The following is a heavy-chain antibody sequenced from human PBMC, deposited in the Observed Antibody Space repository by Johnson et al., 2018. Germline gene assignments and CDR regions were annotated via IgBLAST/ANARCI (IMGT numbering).Heavy chain of an antibody. V-gene: IGHV4-39*07. CDR1: GGSVSSSPYY. CDR2: IYYRGST. CDR3: ARDRSGGYYWFDP. Sequence: QVQLQESGPGLVKPSEPMSLSCTVFGGSVSSSPYYWGWIRQPPGKGLEWIGTIYYRGSTYFNPSLKSRVTMSLDTSKNQISLRLTSVTAADTAVYYGARDRSGGYYWFDPWGQGTLVTVSS. D-gene: IGHD3-3*01. J-gene: IGHJ5*02.